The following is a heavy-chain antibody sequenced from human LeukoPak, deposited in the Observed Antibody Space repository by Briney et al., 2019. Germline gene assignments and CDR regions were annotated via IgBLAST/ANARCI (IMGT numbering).Heavy chain of an antibody. D-gene: IGHD3-22*01. J-gene: IGHJ4*02. Sequence: PSETLSLTCAVSGGSISSSNWWSWVRQPPGKGLELVGEIYHSGSTNYNPSLKSRVTISVDKSKDQFSLKLSSVTAADTAVYYCARGTPPTYYYDSSGPQPKYYFDYWGQGTLVTVSS. CDR2: IYHSGST. CDR3: ARGTPPTYYYDSSGPQPKYYFDY. V-gene: IGHV4-4*02. CDR1: GGSISSSNW.